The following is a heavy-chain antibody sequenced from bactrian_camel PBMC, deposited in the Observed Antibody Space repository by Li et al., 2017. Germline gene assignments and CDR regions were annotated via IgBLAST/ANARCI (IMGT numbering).Heavy chain of an antibody. Sequence: VQLVESGGGSVQAGGSLRLSCVASVDHYNRRCMGWFRQALGKEREGVAISDSDGTTGYADSVKGRFTISKDRAQATLYLQMNNLTSEDTAMYYCATEERSLIGEPCKNAQMTRPMDYWGKGTQVTVS. CDR2: SDSDGTT. CDR1: VDHYNRRC. V-gene: IGHV3S68*01. D-gene: IGHD1*01. J-gene: IGHJ7*01.